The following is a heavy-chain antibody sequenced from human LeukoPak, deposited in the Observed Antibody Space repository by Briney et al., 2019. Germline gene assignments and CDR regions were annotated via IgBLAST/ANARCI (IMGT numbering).Heavy chain of an antibody. CDR3: ARATYCSGDSCYSGIFDY. CDR2: INHSGST. J-gene: IGHJ4*02. V-gene: IGHV4-34*01. Sequence: SETLSLTCAVYGGSFSGYYWSWIRQPPGKGLEWIGEINHSGSTNYNPSLKSRVTISADTSKNQFSLKLSSVTAADTAVYYCARATYCSGDSCYSGIFDYWGQGTLVTVSS. D-gene: IGHD2-15*01. CDR1: GGSFSGYY.